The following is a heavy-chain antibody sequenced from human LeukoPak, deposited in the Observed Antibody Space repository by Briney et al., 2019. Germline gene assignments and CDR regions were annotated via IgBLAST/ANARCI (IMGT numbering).Heavy chain of an antibody. CDR2: ISGDGTNT. J-gene: IGHJ4*02. CDR1: GFTFRSYA. V-gene: IGHV3-23*01. D-gene: IGHD6-19*01. Sequence: GGSLSLSCAASGFTFRSYAMNWVRQAPGKGLVWVSDISGDGTNTNYADSVKGRYTISRDNSKNTLYLQMNSLRADDTAVYYCAKLGWDAPQWGQGTLVTVSS. CDR3: AKLGWDAPQ.